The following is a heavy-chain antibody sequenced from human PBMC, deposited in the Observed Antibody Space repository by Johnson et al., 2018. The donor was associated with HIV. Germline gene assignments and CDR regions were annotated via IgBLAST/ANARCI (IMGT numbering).Heavy chain of an antibody. J-gene: IGHJ3*02. V-gene: IGHV3-7*05. D-gene: IGHD3-16*01. CDR2: IRPDGGER. CDR1: GFSFSSYW. Sequence: VQLLESGGGLVQPGGSLRLSCAASGFSFSSYWMTWVRQAPGKGLEWVANIRPDGGERYSVDSVKGRFILSRDNAKNSLYLQMNSMRAEDTAVYYCARENGRLGYAFDMWGQGTMVTVSS. CDR3: ARENGRLGYAFDM.